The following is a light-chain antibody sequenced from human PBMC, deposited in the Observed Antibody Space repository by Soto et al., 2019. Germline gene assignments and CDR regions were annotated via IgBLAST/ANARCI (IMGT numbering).Light chain of an antibody. CDR3: QQRTNLQLFT. J-gene: IGKJ3*01. CDR1: QSVSSY. CDR2: DAS. Sequence: EIVLTQSPATLSLSPGERATLSCRASQSVSSYLAWYQQKPGQAPRLLIYDASNRATGIPARFSGSVSRTDFTLTISSIEPEDFAVYYCQQRTNLQLFTFGPGTKVDIK. V-gene: IGKV3-11*01.